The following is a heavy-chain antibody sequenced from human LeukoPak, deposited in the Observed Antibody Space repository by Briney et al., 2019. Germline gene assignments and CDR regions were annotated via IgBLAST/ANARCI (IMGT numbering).Heavy chain of an antibody. Sequence: GRALRLSCAASGFTFSSYGMYWVRQAPGKGLEWVAIIRYDGSDKDYADSVKGRFTISRDNSKNTLYLQMNSLRAEDTAVYYCARCAAGTHWFDPWGQGTLVTVSS. J-gene: IGHJ5*02. CDR2: IRYDGSDK. D-gene: IGHD6-13*01. CDR3: ARCAAGTHWFDP. V-gene: IGHV3-33*01. CDR1: GFTFSSYG.